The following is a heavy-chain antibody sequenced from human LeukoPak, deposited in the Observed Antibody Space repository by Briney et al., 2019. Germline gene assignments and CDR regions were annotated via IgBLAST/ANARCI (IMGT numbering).Heavy chain of an antibody. V-gene: IGHV3-21*01. CDR1: GFTFSSYS. D-gene: IGHD3-22*01. CDR2: ISSSSSYI. Sequence: GGSLRLSCAASGFTFSSYSMNWVHQAPGKGLEWVSSISSSSSYIYYADSVKGRFTISRDNAKNSLYLQMNSLRAEDTAVYYCARSHRKTYYYDSSGYCYYWGQGTLVTVSS. CDR3: ARSHRKTYYYDSSGYCYY. J-gene: IGHJ4*02.